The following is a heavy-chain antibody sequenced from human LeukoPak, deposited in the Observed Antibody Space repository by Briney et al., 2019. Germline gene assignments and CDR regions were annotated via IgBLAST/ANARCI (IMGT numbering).Heavy chain of an antibody. CDR2: ISYDGSNK. CDR1: GFTFSSYG. Sequence: GGSLRLSCAASGFTFSSYGMHWVRQAPGKGLEWVAVISYDGSNKYYADSVKGRFTISRDNSKNTLYLQMNSLRAEDTAVYYCAKGYCSGGSCYSAAPFDYWGQGTLVTVSS. J-gene: IGHJ4*02. CDR3: AKGYCSGGSCYSAAPFDY. D-gene: IGHD2-15*01. V-gene: IGHV3-30*18.